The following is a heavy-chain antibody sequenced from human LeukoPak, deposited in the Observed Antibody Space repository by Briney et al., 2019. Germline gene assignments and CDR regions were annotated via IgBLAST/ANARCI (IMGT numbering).Heavy chain of an antibody. V-gene: IGHV4-59*01. Sequence: SETLSLTCSVSGGSISTYYWTWIRQPPGKGLEWIGYIYYSGSTNYNPSLKSRVTISVDTSKNQFSLTLSSVTAADTAVYYCARGQKYRNGYTVTELGSGYFDYWGQGTLVTVSS. J-gene: IGHJ4*02. CDR2: IYYSGST. D-gene: IGHD5-18*01. CDR1: GGSISTYY. CDR3: ARGQKYRNGYTVTELGSGYFDY.